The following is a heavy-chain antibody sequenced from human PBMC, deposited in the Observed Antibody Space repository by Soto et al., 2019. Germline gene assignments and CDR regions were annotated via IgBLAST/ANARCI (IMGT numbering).Heavy chain of an antibody. Sequence: PSETLSLTCTVSGGSISSGCYYWSWIRQHPGKGLEWIGYIYYSGSTYYNPSLKSRVTISVDTSKNQFSLKLSSVTAADTAVYYCARVAQYSSSWIDYWGQGTLVTVSS. CDR1: GGSISSGCYY. J-gene: IGHJ4*02. CDR2: IYYSGST. CDR3: ARVAQYSSSWIDY. D-gene: IGHD6-13*01. V-gene: IGHV4-31*03.